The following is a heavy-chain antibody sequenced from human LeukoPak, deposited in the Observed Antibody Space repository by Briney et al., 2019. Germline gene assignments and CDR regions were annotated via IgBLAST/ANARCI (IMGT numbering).Heavy chain of an antibody. CDR3: ARSPHAYSNCGNNYYYYMDV. CDR2: INHSGST. CDR1: GGSFSGYY. V-gene: IGHV4-34*01. Sequence: SETLSLTCAVYGGSFSGYYWSWIRQPPGKGLEWIGEINHSGSTNYNPSLKSRVTISVDTSKNQFSLKLSSVTAADTAVYYCARSPHAYSNCGNNYYYYMDVWGKGTTVTVSS. D-gene: IGHD4-11*01. J-gene: IGHJ6*03.